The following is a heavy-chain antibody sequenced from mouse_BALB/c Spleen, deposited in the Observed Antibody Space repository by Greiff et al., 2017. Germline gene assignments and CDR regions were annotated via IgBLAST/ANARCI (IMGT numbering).Heavy chain of an antibody. Sequence: VQLKQSGPELVKPGASVKIPCKASGYTFTDYNMDWVKQSHGKSLEWIGDINPNNGGTIYNQKFKGKATLTVDKSSSTAYMELRSLTSEDTAVYYCAREGLIPDAMDYWGQGTSVTVSS. CDR3: AREGLIPDAMDY. D-gene: IGHD3-3*01. CDR2: INPNNGGT. CDR1: GYTFTDYN. J-gene: IGHJ4*01. V-gene: IGHV1-18*01.